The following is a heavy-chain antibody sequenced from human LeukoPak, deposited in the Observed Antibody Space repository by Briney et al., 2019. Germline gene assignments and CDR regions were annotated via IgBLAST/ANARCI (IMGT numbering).Heavy chain of an antibody. V-gene: IGHV5-51*01. D-gene: IGHD1-7*01. Sequence: GESLKISFKGSGYSFTDYWIGWVRPMPGKGLEWMGIIYPGDSDTRYSPSFQGQVTISADKSINTAHLQWSSLKASDTAMYYCARGAAGTIPDYYYFGMDVWGQGTTVTVSS. CDR1: GYSFTDYW. J-gene: IGHJ6*02. CDR3: ARGAAGTIPDYYYFGMDV. CDR2: IYPGDSDT.